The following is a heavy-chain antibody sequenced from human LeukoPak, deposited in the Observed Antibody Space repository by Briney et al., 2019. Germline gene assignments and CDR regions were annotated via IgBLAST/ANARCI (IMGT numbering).Heavy chain of an antibody. J-gene: IGHJ4*02. V-gene: IGHV3-30*02. Sequence: GGSLRLSCVASGFTFSSYGMHWVRQAPGKGLEWVAFIRYDGSNKYYADSVKGRFTISRDNSKNTLYLQMNSLRAEDTAVYYCAKTYDFWSGYYFRVIDYWGQGTLVTVSS. CDR3: AKTYDFWSGYYFRVIDY. CDR1: GFTFSSYG. D-gene: IGHD3-3*01. CDR2: IRYDGSNK.